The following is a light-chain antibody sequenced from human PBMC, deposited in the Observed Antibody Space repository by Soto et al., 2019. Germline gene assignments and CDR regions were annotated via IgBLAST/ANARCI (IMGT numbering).Light chain of an antibody. V-gene: IGKV1-39*01. J-gene: IGKJ1*01. CDR3: QQSYSMPRT. CDR2: TAS. CDR1: QSISFY. Sequence: DIEMTQSPSSLSASVLDRVTITCLASQSISFYLNWYQQKPGKAPKLLIYTASNVQSGVPSRISGSGSGTEFTLTITSLQPEDFATYYCQQSYSMPRTFGQGTKVDI.